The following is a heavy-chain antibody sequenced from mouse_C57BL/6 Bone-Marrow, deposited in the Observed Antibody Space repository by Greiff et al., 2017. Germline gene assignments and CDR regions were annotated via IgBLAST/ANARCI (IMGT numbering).Heavy chain of an antibody. CDR2: IDPSDSYT. J-gene: IGHJ2*01. CDR3: AREGIYSYY. CDR1: GYTFTSYW. V-gene: IGHV1-69*01. Sequence: VQLQQPGAELVMPGASVKLSCKASGYTFTSYWMHWVKQRPGQGLEWIGEIDPSDSYTNYNQKFKGKSTLTVDKSSSTSSMQLSSLTSEDSAVYYCAREGIYSYYWGQGTTLTVSS. D-gene: IGHD2-1*01.